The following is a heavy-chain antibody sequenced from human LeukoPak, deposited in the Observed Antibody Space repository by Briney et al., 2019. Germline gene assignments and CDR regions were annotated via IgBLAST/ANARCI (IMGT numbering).Heavy chain of an antibody. Sequence: AESLRLSCAASGFTFSTYWMHWVRQAPGKGLVWVSRIKSDGRSTSYADFARGRFTISRDNANNTLYLQMNSLRAEDTAVYYCARAMAVTAPDSWGQGTLVTVSS. CDR1: GFTFSTYW. CDR2: IKSDGRST. V-gene: IGHV3-74*01. D-gene: IGHD2-21*02. CDR3: ARAMAVTAPDS. J-gene: IGHJ4*02.